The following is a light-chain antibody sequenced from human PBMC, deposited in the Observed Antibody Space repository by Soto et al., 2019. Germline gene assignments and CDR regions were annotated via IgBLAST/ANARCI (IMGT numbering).Light chain of an antibody. CDR2: DNS. CDR1: SSNIGNNY. Sequence: QSVLTQPPSVSAAPGQKVTISCSGSSSNIGNNYVSWYQQLPGTAPKLLIYDNSKRPSGIPDRFSGSRSGTSATLGITGLPTGDEADYYCGTWDSSLSAVVFGGGTKLTVL. CDR3: GTWDSSLSAVV. J-gene: IGLJ2*01. V-gene: IGLV1-51*01.